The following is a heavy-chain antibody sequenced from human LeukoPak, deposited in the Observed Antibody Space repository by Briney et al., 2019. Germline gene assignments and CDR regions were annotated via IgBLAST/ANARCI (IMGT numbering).Heavy chain of an antibody. CDR2: ISGSGGST. Sequence: PGGSPRLSCAASGFTFSSYAMSWVRQAPGKGLEWVSAISGSGGSTYYADSVKGRFTISRDNSKNTLYLQMNSLRAEDTAVYYCAKDQQWLPEGDYWGQGTLVTVSS. D-gene: IGHD6-19*01. V-gene: IGHV3-23*01. CDR1: GFTFSSYA. J-gene: IGHJ4*02. CDR3: AKDQQWLPEGDY.